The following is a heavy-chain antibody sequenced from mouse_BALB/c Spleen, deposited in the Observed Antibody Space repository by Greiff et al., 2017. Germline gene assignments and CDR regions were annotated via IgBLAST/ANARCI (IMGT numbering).Heavy chain of an antibody. D-gene: IGHD1-2*01. CDR3: TRRTATGYWYFDV. J-gene: IGHJ1*01. Sequence: LQQPGSELVRPGASVKLSCKASGYTFTSYWMHWVKQRHGQGLEWIGNIYPGSGSTNYDEKFKSKGTLTVDTSSSTAYMHLSSLTSEDSAVYYCTRRTATGYWYFDVWGAGTTVTVSS. V-gene: IGHV1S22*01. CDR1: GYTFTSYW. CDR2: IYPGSGST.